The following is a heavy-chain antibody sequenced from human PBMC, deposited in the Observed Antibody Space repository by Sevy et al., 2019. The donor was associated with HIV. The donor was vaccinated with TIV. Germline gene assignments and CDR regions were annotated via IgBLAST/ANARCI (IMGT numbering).Heavy chain of an antibody. V-gene: IGHV1-69*13. CDR2: IIPIFGTA. CDR3: ARDLGYKGIYGSGSYQGVSGMDV. Sequence: ASVKVSCKASGGTFSSYAISWVRQAPGQGLEWMGGIIPIFGTANYAQKFQGRVTITADESTRTAYMELSSLRSEDTAGYYCARDLGYKGIYGSGSYQGVSGMDVWGQGTTVTVSS. D-gene: IGHD3-10*01. J-gene: IGHJ6*02. CDR1: GGTFSSYA.